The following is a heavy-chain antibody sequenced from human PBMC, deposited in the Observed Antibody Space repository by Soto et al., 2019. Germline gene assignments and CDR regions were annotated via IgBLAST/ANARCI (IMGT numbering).Heavy chain of an antibody. V-gene: IGHV4-59*01. CDR1: GGSISSYC. CDR2: IYYSGST. D-gene: IGHD3-3*01. Sequence: SETLSLTCTVSGGSISSYCWSWIRQPPGKGLEWIGYIYYSGSTNYTPTFNSRVTISVDTSKNQFSRKLSSVTAADTAVYYCARDLVGDFRSGYNGIGVNEQGSTVT. J-gene: IGHJ6*01. CDR3: ARDLVGDFRSGYNGIGV.